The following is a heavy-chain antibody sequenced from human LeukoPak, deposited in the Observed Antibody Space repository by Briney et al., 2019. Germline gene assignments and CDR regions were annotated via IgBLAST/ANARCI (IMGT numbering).Heavy chain of an antibody. V-gene: IGHV1-8*01. D-gene: IGHD2-21*01. Sequence: ASVKVSCKASGCTFTNNDIHWVRQATGQGLEWMGWMHPNSDDTGYAQKFQGRVTMTRNTSISTAYMELSSLRPEDTAVYYCARHFGTGDNFDYWGQGTLLIVSS. CDR3: ARHFGTGDNFDY. J-gene: IGHJ4*02. CDR1: GCTFTNND. CDR2: MHPNSDDT.